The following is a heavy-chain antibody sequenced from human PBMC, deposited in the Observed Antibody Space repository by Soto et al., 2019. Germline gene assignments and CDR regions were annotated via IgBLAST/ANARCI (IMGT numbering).Heavy chain of an antibody. CDR1: GFTFSSYG. CDR3: ARARFSYYYYYGMDV. Sequence: QVQLVESGGGVVQPGRSLRLSCAASGFTFSSYGMHWVRQAPGKGLEWVAVIWYDGSNKYYADSVKGRFTISRDNSKNTLYLQMHSLRAEDTAVYYCARARFSYYYYYGMDVWGQGTTVTVSS. V-gene: IGHV3-33*01. J-gene: IGHJ6*02. CDR2: IWYDGSNK.